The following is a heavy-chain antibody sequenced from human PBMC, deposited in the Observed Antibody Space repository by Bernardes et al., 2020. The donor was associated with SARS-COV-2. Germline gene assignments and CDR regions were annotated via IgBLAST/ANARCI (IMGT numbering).Heavy chain of an antibody. CDR1: GFTFNNAW. J-gene: IGHJ4*02. CDR3: TTAGAGYCTSTSCWPGDY. Sequence: GGSLRLSCAASGFTFNNAWMGWVRQAPGKGLEWVGRIKSKTAGGTTDYAAPVKGRFTISRDDSKNTLYLQLNSLKTEDTAVYYCTTAGAGYCTSTSCWPGDYWGQGTLVTVSS. D-gene: IGHD2-2*01. V-gene: IGHV3-15*01. CDR2: IKSKTAGGTT.